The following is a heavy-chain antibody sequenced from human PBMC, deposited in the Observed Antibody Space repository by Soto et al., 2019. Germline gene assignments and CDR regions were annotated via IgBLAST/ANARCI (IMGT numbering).Heavy chain of an antibody. D-gene: IGHD3-22*01. Sequence: SVKVSCKASGGTFSSYAISWVRQAPGQGLEWMGGIIPIFGTANYAQKFQGRVTITADESTSTAYMELSSLRSEDTAVYYCARLGDYYDSSGYYYPYYFDYWGQGTLVTVSS. CDR3: ARLGDYYDSSGYYYPYYFDY. V-gene: IGHV1-69*13. J-gene: IGHJ4*02. CDR2: IIPIFGTA. CDR1: GGTFSSYA.